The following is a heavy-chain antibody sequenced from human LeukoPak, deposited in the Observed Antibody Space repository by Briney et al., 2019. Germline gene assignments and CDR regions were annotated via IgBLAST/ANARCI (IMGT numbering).Heavy chain of an antibody. Sequence: GGSLRLSCAASGFTFSSYWMSWVRQAPGKGLEWVANIKQDGSEKYYVDSAKGRFTISRDNAKNSLYLQMNSLRAEDTALYYCAKSYWYSSGWYSEGAFDIWGQGTMVTVSS. CDR2: IKQDGSEK. D-gene: IGHD6-19*01. J-gene: IGHJ3*02. V-gene: IGHV3-7*03. CDR3: AKSYWYSSGWYSEGAFDI. CDR1: GFTFSSYW.